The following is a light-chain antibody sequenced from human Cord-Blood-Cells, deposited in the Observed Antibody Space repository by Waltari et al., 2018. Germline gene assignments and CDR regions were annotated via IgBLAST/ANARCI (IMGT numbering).Light chain of an antibody. J-gene: IGKJ1*01. V-gene: IGKV3-15*01. CDR1: QSVSSN. CDR2: GAS. Sequence: EIVMTQSPATRSVSPGERATLTGRASQSVSSNLAWYQQKPGQAPRLLIYGASTRATGIPARFSGSGSGTEFTLTISSLQSEDFAVYYCQQYNNWPPWTFGQGTKVEIK. CDR3: QQYNNWPPWT.